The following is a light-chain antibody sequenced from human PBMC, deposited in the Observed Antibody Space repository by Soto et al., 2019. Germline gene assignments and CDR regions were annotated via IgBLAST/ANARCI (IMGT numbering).Light chain of an antibody. J-gene: IGLJ2*01. V-gene: IGLV2-14*01. Sequence: QSALTQPASVSGSPGQSITISCTGTSSDVGGYNYVSWYQQHPGKAPKLMIYEVSNRPSGVSNRFSGSKSGNTASLTISGHQAEDEADYYRSSYTSSSTLVFGGGTKLTVL. CDR3: SSYTSSSTLV. CDR1: SSDVGGYNY. CDR2: EVS.